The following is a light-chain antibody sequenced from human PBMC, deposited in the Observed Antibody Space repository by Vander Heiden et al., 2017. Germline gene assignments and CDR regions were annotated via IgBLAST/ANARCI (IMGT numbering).Light chain of an antibody. J-gene: IGKJ4*01. CDR1: QSVVSY. CDR2: GAS. V-gene: IGKV1-39*01. CDR3: QQTDTPLGT. Sequence: DIQITQSPSSLSASVGDRVTIPCRASQSVVSYLNWYQQKPGKAPKLLIYGASSLQSGVPSRFSGTGAETDFTLTISSLQPEDFATYYCQQTDTPLGTFGGGTKV.